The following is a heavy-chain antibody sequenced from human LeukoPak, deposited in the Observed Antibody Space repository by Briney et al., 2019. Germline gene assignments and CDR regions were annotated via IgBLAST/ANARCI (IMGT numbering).Heavy chain of an antibody. CDR3: ARDRHDSSGYYYVYYGMDV. D-gene: IGHD3-22*01. V-gene: IGHV4-34*01. J-gene: IGHJ6*02. Sequence: SETLSLTCAVYGGSFSGYYWSWIRQPPGKGLEWIGEINHSGSTNYNPSLKSRVTISVDTSKNQFSLKLSSVTAADTAVYYCARDRHDSSGYYYVYYGMDVWGQGTTVTVSS. CDR2: INHSGST. CDR1: GGSFSGYY.